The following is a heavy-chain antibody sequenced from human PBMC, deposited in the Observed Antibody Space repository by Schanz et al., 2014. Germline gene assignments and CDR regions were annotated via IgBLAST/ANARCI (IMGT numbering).Heavy chain of an antibody. Sequence: EVQLVESGGGLIQPGGSLRLSCAVSGFTVNTNYMSWVRQAPGKGLEWISSMYINSGSTQYADSVKGRFIISRDSSKNTLLLQMNSLRAEDTAVYFCASLIGTTSAHFYGMDVWGQGTTVTVSS. CDR2: MYINSGST. CDR1: GFTVNTNY. V-gene: IGHV3-53*01. CDR3: ASLIGTTSAHFYGMDV. J-gene: IGHJ6*02. D-gene: IGHD1-7*01.